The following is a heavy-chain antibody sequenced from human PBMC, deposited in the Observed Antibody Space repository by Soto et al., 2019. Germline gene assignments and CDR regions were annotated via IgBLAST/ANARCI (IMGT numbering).Heavy chain of an antibody. V-gene: IGHV4-34*01. CDR3: ARAPIIGVTFFDY. CDR2: INRSGGT. D-gene: IGHD3-10*01. CDR1: GGSLSGHY. Sequence: SETLSLTCAVSGGSLSGHYWSWIRQAPGKGLEWIGEINRSGGTNYDPSLESRVTISVDASKNQFSLQLNSVTAADTAVYYCARAPIIGVTFFDYWGQGSLVTVSS. J-gene: IGHJ4*02.